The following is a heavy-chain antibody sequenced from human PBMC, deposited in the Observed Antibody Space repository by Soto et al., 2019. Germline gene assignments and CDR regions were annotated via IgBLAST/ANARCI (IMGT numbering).Heavy chain of an antibody. J-gene: IGHJ4*02. D-gene: IGHD2-15*01. Sequence: SCAASGFTFSNAWMSWVRQAPGKGLEWVGRIKSKTDGGTTDYAAPVKGRFTISRDDSKNTLYLQMNSLKTEDTAVYYCTTGRGGSYYFDYWGQGTLVTVSS. CDR1: GFTFSNAW. V-gene: IGHV3-15*01. CDR2: IKSKTDGGTT. CDR3: TTGRGGSYYFDY.